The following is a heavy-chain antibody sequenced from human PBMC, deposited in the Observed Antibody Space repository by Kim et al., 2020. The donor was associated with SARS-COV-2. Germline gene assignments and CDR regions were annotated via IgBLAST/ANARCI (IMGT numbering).Heavy chain of an antibody. D-gene: IGHD5-18*01. V-gene: IGHV4-59*08. CDR2: IYYSGST. J-gene: IGHJ4*02. CDR1: GGSISSYY. Sequence: SETLSLTCTVSGGSISSYYWSWIRQPPGKGLEWIGYIYYSGSTNYNPSLKSRVTISVDTSKNQFSLKLSSVTAADTAVYYCARVPRGYSYGSLVFDYWGQGTLVTVSS. CDR3: ARVPRGYSYGSLVFDY.